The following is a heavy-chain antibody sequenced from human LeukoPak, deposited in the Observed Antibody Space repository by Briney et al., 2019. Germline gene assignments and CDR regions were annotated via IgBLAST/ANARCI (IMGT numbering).Heavy chain of an antibody. Sequence: GGSLRLSCAASGFTFSSYAMSWVRQAPGKGLEWVSGISASGNSTYYADSVKGRFTISRDNSKNTLYLRINSLRAEDTALYYCARLPNYTTGWLNWFDPWGQGTLVTVSS. J-gene: IGHJ5*02. CDR3: ARLPNYTTGWLNWFDP. V-gene: IGHV3-23*01. CDR2: ISASGNST. CDR1: GFTFSSYA. D-gene: IGHD6-19*01.